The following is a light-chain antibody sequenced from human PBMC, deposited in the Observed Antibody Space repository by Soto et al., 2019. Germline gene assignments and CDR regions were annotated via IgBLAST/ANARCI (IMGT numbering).Light chain of an antibody. V-gene: IGLV6-57*04. J-gene: IGLJ2*01. CDR1: SGSIASKY. CDR2: EDR. CDR3: QSSGDSNHVL. Sequence: NFMLTQPHSVSESPGKTVTISCTRSSGSIASKYVQWYQQRPGSAPTTVIYEDRQRPSGVPDRFSGSIDTSSNSASLTISGLTTEDGADYSCQSSGDSNHVLFGGGTKLTVL.